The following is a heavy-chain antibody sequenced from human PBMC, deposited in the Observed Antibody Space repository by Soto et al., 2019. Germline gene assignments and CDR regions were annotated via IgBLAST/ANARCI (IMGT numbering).Heavy chain of an antibody. Sequence: LVKVSCKASGYTFTSYAISLVRQAPGQGLEWMGGIIPIFGTANYAQKFQGRVTITADESTSTAYMELSSLRSEDTAVYYCARSGFPGIAAYWGQGTLVTVSS. CDR1: GYTFTSYA. J-gene: IGHJ4*02. CDR2: IIPIFGTA. D-gene: IGHD6-13*01. V-gene: IGHV1-69*13. CDR3: ARSGFPGIAAY.